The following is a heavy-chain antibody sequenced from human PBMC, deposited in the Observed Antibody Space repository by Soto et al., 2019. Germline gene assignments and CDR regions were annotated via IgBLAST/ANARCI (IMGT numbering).Heavy chain of an antibody. J-gene: IGHJ4*02. Sequence: SLTCSFSGDSVTSDYLTWIRQSPEKGLEWIGEINHSGSTNYNPSLKSRVTISVDTSKNQFSLKLSSVTAADTAVYYCARSGVIVVVVAATGPWYYFDYWGQGTLVTVSS. CDR2: INHSGST. V-gene: IGHV4-34*01. D-gene: IGHD2-15*01. CDR1: GDSVTSDY. CDR3: ARSGVIVVVVAATGPWYYFDY.